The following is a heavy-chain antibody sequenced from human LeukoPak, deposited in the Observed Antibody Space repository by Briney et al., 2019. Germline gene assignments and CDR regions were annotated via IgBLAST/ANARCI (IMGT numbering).Heavy chain of an antibody. CDR1: GGSISSYY. Sequence: SETLSLTCTVSGGSISSYYWSWIRQPPGKGLEWIGYIYYSGSTNYNPSLKSRVTISVDTSKNQFSLKLSSVTAADTAVYYCARHRYSSGWPPHWFDPWGQGTLVTVSS. D-gene: IGHD6-19*01. J-gene: IGHJ5*02. CDR3: ARHRYSSGWPPHWFDP. V-gene: IGHV4-59*08. CDR2: IYYSGST.